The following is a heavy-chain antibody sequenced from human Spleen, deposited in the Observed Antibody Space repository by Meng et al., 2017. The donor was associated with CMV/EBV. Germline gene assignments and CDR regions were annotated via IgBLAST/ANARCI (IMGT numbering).Heavy chain of an antibody. Sequence: SETLSLTCAVYGGSFSGYYWSWIRQPPGKGLEWIGEINHSGSTNYNPSLKSRITMSVDTSNNHFSLRLSSVTAADTAVYYCARAGWNQFFDRWGRGTLVTVSS. CDR1: GGSFSGYY. CDR3: ARAGWNQFFDR. J-gene: IGHJ4*02. CDR2: INHSGST. D-gene: IGHD1-1*01. V-gene: IGHV4-34*10.